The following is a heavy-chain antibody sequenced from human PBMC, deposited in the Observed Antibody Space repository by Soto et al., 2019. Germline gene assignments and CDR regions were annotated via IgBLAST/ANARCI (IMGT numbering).Heavy chain of an antibody. CDR2: ISKNGDNQ. J-gene: IGHJ3*01. Sequence: GGSLRLSCATSGFSFNIFGMHWVRQAPGKALEWVGLISKNGDNQYYGDSAKGRFIISRDNPKNSLYLQLHSLRPDDTAVYYCAKDAYNAAFDVWGQGTTVTVSS. CDR3: AKDAYNAAFDV. CDR1: GFSFNIFG. V-gene: IGHV3-30*18. D-gene: IGHD1-1*01.